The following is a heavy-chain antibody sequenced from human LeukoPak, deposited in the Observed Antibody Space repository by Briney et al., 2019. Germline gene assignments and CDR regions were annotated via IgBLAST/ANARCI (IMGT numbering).Heavy chain of an antibody. J-gene: IGHJ4*02. Sequence: ASVKVSCKASGGTFSSYAISWVRQAPGQGLEWMGGIIPIFGTANYAQKFQGRVTITTDEPTSTAYMELSSLRSEDTAVYYCARARRVYAISSFDYWGQGTLVTVSS. CDR2: IIPIFGTA. CDR1: GGTFSSYA. D-gene: IGHD2-8*01. CDR3: ARARRVYAISSFDY. V-gene: IGHV1-69*05.